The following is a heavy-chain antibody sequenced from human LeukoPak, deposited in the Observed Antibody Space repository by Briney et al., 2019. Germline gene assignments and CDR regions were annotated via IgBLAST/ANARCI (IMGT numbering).Heavy chain of an antibody. Sequence: SETLSLTCAVYGGSFSGYYWSWIRQPPGKGLEWIGEINHSGSTNYNPSLKSRVTISVDTSKNQFSLKLSSVTAADTAVYYCARTSAAAGTYDYWGQGTLATVSS. V-gene: IGHV4-34*01. CDR3: ARTSAAAGTYDY. CDR1: GGSFSGYY. CDR2: INHSGST. D-gene: IGHD6-13*01. J-gene: IGHJ4*02.